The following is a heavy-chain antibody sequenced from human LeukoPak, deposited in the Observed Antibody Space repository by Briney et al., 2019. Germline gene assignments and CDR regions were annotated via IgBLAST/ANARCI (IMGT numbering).Heavy chain of an antibody. Sequence: QPGGSLRLSCAASGFTFSSYAMSWVRQAPGKGLEWVSAISGSGGSTYYADSVKGRFTISRDKSKNTLYLQMNSLRAEDTAVYYCAKDPRHYYDSSGDYWGQGTLVTVSS. CDR2: ISGSGGST. CDR3: AKDPRHYYDSSGDY. J-gene: IGHJ4*02. D-gene: IGHD3-22*01. V-gene: IGHV3-23*01. CDR1: GFTFSSYA.